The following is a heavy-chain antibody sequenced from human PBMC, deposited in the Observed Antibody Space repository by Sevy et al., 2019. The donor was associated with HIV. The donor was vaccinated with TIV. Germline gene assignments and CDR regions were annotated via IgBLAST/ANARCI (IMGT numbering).Heavy chain of an antibody. J-gene: IGHJ4*02. CDR1: GFTFSSYR. CDR3: ARAVLEISTWRSDY. D-gene: IGHD1-1*01. Sequence: GGLRLSCAASGFTFSSYRMTWVRQAPGKGLEWVSGISSTSAYINYADSLKGRFTISRDNAKNLLYLQMDSLRAEDTAVYYCARAVLEISTWRSDYWGQGTLVTVSS. CDR2: ISSTSAYI. V-gene: IGHV3-21*01.